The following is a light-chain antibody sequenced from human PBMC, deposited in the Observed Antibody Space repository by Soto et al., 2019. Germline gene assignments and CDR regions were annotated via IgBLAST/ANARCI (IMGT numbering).Light chain of an antibody. CDR3: MQSTQLTPT. CDR2: EVS. CDR1: QSLLHITGETF. Sequence: DVLLSKSPLSLSVAPGQPASISCKSSQSLLHITGETFLFWYLQKPGQSPQLLIYEVSTRVSGVPDRFSGSGSGTDFTLEISRVETDDAGIYYCMQSTQLTPTFGQGTRL. J-gene: IGKJ5*01. V-gene: IGKV2D-29*02.